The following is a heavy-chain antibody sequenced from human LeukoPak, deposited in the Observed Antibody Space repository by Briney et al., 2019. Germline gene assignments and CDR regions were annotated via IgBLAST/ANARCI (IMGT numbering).Heavy chain of an antibody. V-gene: IGHV4-34*01. D-gene: IGHD5-18*01. CDR2: INHSGST. CDR1: GGSFSGYY. CDR3: ARDATSPPTAMAPIPSYYFDY. J-gene: IGHJ4*02. Sequence: PSETLSLTCAVYGGSFSGYYWSWICQPPGKGLEWIGEINHSGSTNYNPSLKSRVTISVDTSKNQFSLKLSSVTAADTAVYYCARDATSPPTAMAPIPSYYFDYWGQGTLVTVSS.